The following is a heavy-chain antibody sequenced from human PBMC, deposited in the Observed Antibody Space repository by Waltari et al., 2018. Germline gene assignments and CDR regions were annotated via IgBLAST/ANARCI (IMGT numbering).Heavy chain of an antibody. Sequence: EVQLVESGGGLIQPGGSLSLSCPVSGFSVPRNYLTWLRQAPGKGLEWVAVLYSGGGTYYTDSVKGRFTISRDNSNNTLDLQMTGLRADDTAVYFCARLKQLVYYFDSWGQGTQVTVSS. V-gene: IGHV3-53*01. CDR2: LYSGGGT. D-gene: IGHD1-1*01. CDR3: ARLKQLVYYFDS. CDR1: GFSVPRNY. J-gene: IGHJ4*02.